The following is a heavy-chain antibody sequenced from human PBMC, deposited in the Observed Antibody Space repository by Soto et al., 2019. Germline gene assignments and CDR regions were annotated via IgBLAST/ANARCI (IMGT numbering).Heavy chain of an antibody. Sequence: EVQLLESGGGLVQPGGSLRLSCAASGFTFSSYAIRWVRQAPGKGLEWVSTISGSGGSTYYADSVKGRFTISRDNSKNTLYLQMNSLRAEDTAVYYCARRGSGNYYDYWGQGTLVTVSS. D-gene: IGHD1-26*01. CDR2: ISGSGGST. J-gene: IGHJ4*02. CDR3: ARRGSGNYYDY. CDR1: GFTFSSYA. V-gene: IGHV3-23*01.